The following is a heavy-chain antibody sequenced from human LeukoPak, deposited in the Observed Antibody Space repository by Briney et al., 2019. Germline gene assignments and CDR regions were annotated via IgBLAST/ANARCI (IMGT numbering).Heavy chain of an antibody. CDR1: GGSISDNY. D-gene: IGHD1-1*01. V-gene: IGHV4-4*08. Sequence: SETLSLTCTVSGGSISDNYWSWIRQPPGKGPEWIGYIYSSGSTNYNPSLKSRVARSVDKTKNQFSLKVSSVTAADTPVYYCAKCSTYCFDPLGQRTQVTGSS. CDR3: AKCSTYCFDP. CDR2: IYSSGST. J-gene: IGHJ5*02.